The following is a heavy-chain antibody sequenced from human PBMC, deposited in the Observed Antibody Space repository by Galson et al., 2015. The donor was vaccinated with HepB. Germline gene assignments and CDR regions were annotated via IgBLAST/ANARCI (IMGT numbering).Heavy chain of an antibody. CDR1: GFTFSSYA. Sequence: SLRLSCAASGFTFSSYAMSWVRQAPGKGLEWVSAISSSGSTIYYADSVKGRFTISRDNAKNSLYLQMNSLRAEDTAVYYCEARKSITIFGVDPPPIWFDPWGQGTLVTVSS. CDR3: EARKSITIFGVDPPPIWFDP. CDR2: ISSSGSTI. V-gene: IGHV3-11*01. D-gene: IGHD3-3*01. J-gene: IGHJ5*02.